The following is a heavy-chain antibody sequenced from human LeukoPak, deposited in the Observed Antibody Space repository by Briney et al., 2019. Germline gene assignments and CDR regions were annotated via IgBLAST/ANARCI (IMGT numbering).Heavy chain of an antibody. CDR2: INAGNGNT. CDR3: ARPGGVTTHNWFGP. V-gene: IGHV1-3*01. CDR1: GYTFTSYA. D-gene: IGHD4-17*01. J-gene: IGHJ5*02. Sequence: GASVKVSCKASGYTFTSYAMHWVRQAPGQRLEWMGWINAGNGNTKYSQKFQGRVTITRDTSASTAYMELSSLRSEDTAVYYCARPGGVTTHNWFGPWGQGTLVTVSS.